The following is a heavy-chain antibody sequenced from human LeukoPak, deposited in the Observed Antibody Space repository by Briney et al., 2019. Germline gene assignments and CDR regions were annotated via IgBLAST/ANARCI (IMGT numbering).Heavy chain of an antibody. D-gene: IGHD3-10*01. J-gene: IGHJ4*02. CDR2: IYYSGST. CDR3: ARPYGSGSYFDY. V-gene: IGHV4-39*07. Sequence: ASETLSLTCTVSGGSISSSSYYWGWIRQPPGKGLEWIGSIYYSGSTYYNPSLKSRVTISVDTSKNQSSLKLSSVTAADTAVYYCARPYGSGSYFDYWGQGTLVTVSS. CDR1: GGSISSSSYY.